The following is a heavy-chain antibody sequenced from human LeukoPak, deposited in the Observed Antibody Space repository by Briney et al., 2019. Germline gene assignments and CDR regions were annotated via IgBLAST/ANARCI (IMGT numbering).Heavy chain of an antibody. D-gene: IGHD2-15*01. CDR3: ARDKRALHYCSGGSCLKRFDP. J-gene: IGHJ5*02. Sequence: KPGGSLRLSCAASGFTFSDYYMGWIRQAPGKGLEWVSYISSSGSTIYYADSVKGRFTISRDNAKNSLYLQMNSLRAEDTAVYYCARDKRALHYCSGGSCLKRFDPWGQGTLVTVSS. CDR1: GFTFSDYY. V-gene: IGHV3-11*01. CDR2: ISSSGSTI.